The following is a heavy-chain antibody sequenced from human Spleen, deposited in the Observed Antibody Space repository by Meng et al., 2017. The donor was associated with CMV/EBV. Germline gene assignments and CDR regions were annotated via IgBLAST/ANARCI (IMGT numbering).Heavy chain of an antibody. J-gene: IGHJ6*02. D-gene: IGHD6-6*01. Sequence: SETLSLTCTVSGGSVNSGRNFWSWIRQPPGKGLEWIGYIYYGGSTNYSPSLKSRVTISLDVSKNQFSLKLSSVTAADTAIYYCARLSSSHFGYFGMDVWGQGTTVTV. V-gene: IGHV4-61*01. CDR2: IYYGGST. CDR3: ARLSSSHFGYFGMDV. CDR1: GGSVNSGRNF.